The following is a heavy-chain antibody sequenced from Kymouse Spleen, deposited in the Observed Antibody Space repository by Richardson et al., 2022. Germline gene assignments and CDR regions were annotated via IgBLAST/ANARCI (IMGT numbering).Heavy chain of an antibody. CDR1: GFTFSNAW. D-gene: IGHD6-19*01. V-gene: IGHV3-15*01. J-gene: IGHJ6*02. Sequence: EVQLVESGGGLVKPGGSLRLSCAASGFTFSNAWMSWVRQAPGKGLEWVGRIKSKTDGGTTDYAAPVKGRFTISRDDSKNTLYLQMNSLKTEDTAVYYCTSRIAVAGYYYYYGMDVWGQGTTVTVSS. CDR2: IKSKTDGGTT. CDR3: TSRIAVAGYYYYYGMDV.